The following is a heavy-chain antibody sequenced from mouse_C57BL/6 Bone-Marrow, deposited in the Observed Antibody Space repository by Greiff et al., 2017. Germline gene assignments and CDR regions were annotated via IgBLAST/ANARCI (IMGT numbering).Heavy chain of an antibody. J-gene: IGHJ1*03. CDR3: ARWGRRLQGNFDV. V-gene: IGHV1-52*01. D-gene: IGHD3-2*02. Sequence: QVQLQQPGAELVRPGSSVKLSCKASGYTFTSYWMHWVKQRPIQGLEWIGNIDPSDSETHYNQKFKDKATLTVDKSASTAYMQLSSLTSEDSAVYYCARWGRRLQGNFDVWGTGTTVTVSS. CDR2: IDPSDSET. CDR1: GYTFTSYW.